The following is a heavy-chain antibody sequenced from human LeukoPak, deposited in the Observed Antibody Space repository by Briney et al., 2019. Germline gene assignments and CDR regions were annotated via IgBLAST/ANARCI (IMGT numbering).Heavy chain of an antibody. CDR1: GFTFSSYA. CDR2: INHSGST. CDR3: ARGLFLRVAAIGY. V-gene: IGHV4-34*01. Sequence: GSLRLSCAASGFTFSSYAMSWVRQPPGKGLEWIGEINHSGSTNYNPSLKSRVTISVDTSKNQFSLKLSSVTAADTAVYYCARGLFLRVAAIGYWGQGTLVTVSS. D-gene: IGHD2-15*01. J-gene: IGHJ4*02.